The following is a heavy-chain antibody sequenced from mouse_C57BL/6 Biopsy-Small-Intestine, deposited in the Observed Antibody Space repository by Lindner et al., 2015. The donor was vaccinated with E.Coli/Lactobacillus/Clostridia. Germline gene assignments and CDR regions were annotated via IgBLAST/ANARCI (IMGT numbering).Heavy chain of an antibody. CDR1: GFNIKDYY. V-gene: IGHV14-1*01. J-gene: IGHJ1*03. CDR2: IDPVDGDT. CDR3: TRRRMVTTRLGNWYFDV. Sequence: VQLQESGAELVRPGASVKLSCTASGFNIKDYYMHWVKQRPEQGLEWIGRIDPVDGDTEYAPKFQGKATMTADTSSNTAYLQLSSLTSEDTAIYYCTRRRMVTTRLGNWYFDVWGTGTTVTVSS. D-gene: IGHD2-3*01.